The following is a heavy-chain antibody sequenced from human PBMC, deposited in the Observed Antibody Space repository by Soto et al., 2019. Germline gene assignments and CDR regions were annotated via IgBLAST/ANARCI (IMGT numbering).Heavy chain of an antibody. D-gene: IGHD6-25*01. CDR1: GFTVSNNY. J-gene: IGHJ4*02. V-gene: IGHV3-53*01. Sequence: EVQLVESGGGLIQPGGSLRLSCAVSGFTVSNNYMSWVRQAPGKGLEGVSVIYSGGYTAYGDSVKGRFTISRDNSKNTIFLKMNTLGADHAAVFFCATQRGGGGYWGQGTLVTVSS. CDR2: IYSGGYT. CDR3: ATQRGGGGY.